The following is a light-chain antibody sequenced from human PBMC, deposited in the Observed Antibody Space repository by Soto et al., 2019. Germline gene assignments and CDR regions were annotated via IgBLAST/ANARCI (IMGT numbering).Light chain of an antibody. CDR2: DAS. J-gene: IGKJ5*01. CDR3: QYYGNSRIT. CDR1: QSVSSY. Sequence: LPQSPATLSLSPWETGSPSRRASQSVSSYLSWYQQKPGQAPRLLFYDASNRATGIPARFSGSGSETDFTLTINRLEPEDFAVYYCQYYGNSRITFGQGTRLEIK. V-gene: IGKV3-11*01.